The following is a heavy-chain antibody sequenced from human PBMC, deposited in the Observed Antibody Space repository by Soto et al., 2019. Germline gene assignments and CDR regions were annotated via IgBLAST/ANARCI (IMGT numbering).Heavy chain of an antibody. CDR3: AAGSGWYYFDY. J-gene: IGHJ4*02. V-gene: IGHV4-59*01. D-gene: IGHD6-19*01. Sequence: SETLSLTCTVSGGSISSYYWSWIRQPPGKGLEWVGYIYYSGSTNYNPSLKSRVTISVDTSKNQFSLKLSSVTAADTAVYYCAAGSGWYYFDYWGQGTLVTVSS. CDR1: GGSISSYY. CDR2: IYYSGST.